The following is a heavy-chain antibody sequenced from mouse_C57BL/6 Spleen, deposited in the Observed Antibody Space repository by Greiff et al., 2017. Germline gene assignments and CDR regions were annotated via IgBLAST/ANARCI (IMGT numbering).Heavy chain of an antibody. D-gene: IGHD1-1*01. V-gene: IGHV1-80*01. CDR3: ARSGTPTVVATNYVDC. CDR2: IYPGDGDT. CDR1: GYAFSSYW. Sequence: VQLQQSGAELVKPGASVKISCKASGYAFSSYWMNWVKQRPGKGLEWIGQIYPGDGDTNYNGKFKGKATLTADKSSSTAYMQLSSLTSEDSAVYFCARSGTPTVVATNYVDCWGQGTTLTVSS. J-gene: IGHJ2*01.